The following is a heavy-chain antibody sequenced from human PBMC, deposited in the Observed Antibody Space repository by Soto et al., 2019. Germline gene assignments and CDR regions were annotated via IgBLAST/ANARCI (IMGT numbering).Heavy chain of an antibody. Sequence: SETLSLTCTVSGDSISSTSYYWGWVRQHPGRGLEWIGYIYYTGRTYYNPSLESRVTFSVDTSKNQFPLKLSSVTAADTAVYYCARDVTSNHNCFDPWGHGTLVTVSS. CDR3: ARDVTSNHNCFDP. CDR1: GDSISSTSYY. V-gene: IGHV4-31*03. D-gene: IGHD2-2*01. J-gene: IGHJ5*02. CDR2: IYYTGRT.